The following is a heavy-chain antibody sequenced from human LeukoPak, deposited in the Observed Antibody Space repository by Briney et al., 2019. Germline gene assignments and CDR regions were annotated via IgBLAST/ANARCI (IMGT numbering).Heavy chain of an antibody. J-gene: IGHJ5*02. CDR2: VRGRGGST. CDR1: GLTFSSIA. V-gene: IGHV3-23*01. D-gene: IGHD2-15*01. Sequence: GGSLRPSCAVSGLTFSSIAISWVRPAPEEGLGWVSAVRGRGGSTYYADSEKGRFTISRDNSKNTLYLQMNSLSAEDTAVYYCARGPVDPLVVVLASTENWFDPWGQGTLVTVSS. CDR3: ARGPVDPLVVVLASTENWFDP.